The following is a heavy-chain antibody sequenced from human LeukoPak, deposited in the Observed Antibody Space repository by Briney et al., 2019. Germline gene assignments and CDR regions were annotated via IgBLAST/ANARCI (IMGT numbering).Heavy chain of an antibody. V-gene: IGHV3-33*06. J-gene: IGHJ6*03. CDR1: GFTFSSYG. Sequence: GGSLRLSCAASGFTFSSYGMHWVRQAPGKGLEWVAVILSDGSKEFYTDSVKGRFTISRDNSKNTLYLQMNSLRAEDTAVYYCAKGLQLWSGDYYYYMDVWGKGTTVTVSS. D-gene: IGHD5-18*01. CDR2: ILSDGSKE. CDR3: AKGLQLWSGDYYYYMDV.